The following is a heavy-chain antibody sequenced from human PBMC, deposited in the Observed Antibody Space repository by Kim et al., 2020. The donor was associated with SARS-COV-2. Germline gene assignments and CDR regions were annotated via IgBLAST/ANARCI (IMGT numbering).Heavy chain of an antibody. CDR2: IGTAGDT. J-gene: IGHJ6*02. CDR3: ARDYYGSGSYFGYGMDV. Sequence: GGSLRLSCAASGFTFSSYDMHWVRQATGKGLEWVSAIGTAGDTYYPGSVKGRFTISRENAKNSLYLQMNSLRAGDTAVYYCARDYYGSGSYFGYGMDVWGQGTTVTVSS. V-gene: IGHV3-13*01. D-gene: IGHD3-10*01. CDR1: GFTFSSYD.